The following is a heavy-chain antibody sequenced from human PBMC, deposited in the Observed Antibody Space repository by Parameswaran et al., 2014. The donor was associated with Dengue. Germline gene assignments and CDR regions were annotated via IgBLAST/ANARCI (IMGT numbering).Heavy chain of an antibody. V-gene: IGHV3-23*01. CDR2: ISGSGGST. Sequence: RWIRQPPGKGLEWVSAISGSGGSTYYADSVKGRFTISRDNSKNTLYLQMNSLRAEDTAVYYCAKEHYGSGSYYNVLGDYWGQGTLVTVSS. J-gene: IGHJ4*02. D-gene: IGHD3-10*01. CDR3: AKEHYGSGSYYNVLGDY.